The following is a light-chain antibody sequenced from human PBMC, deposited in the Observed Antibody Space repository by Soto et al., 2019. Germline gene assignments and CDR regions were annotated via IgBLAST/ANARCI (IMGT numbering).Light chain of an antibody. J-gene: IGKJ2*01. CDR2: GAS. V-gene: IGKV3-20*01. CDR1: QSVGSSY. CDR3: HQYGTSPYT. Sequence: EIVLTQSPGTLSLSPGERATLSCRASQSVGSSYSAWYQQIPGQAPRLLIYGASSRATGIPARFSGSGSGTDFTLTISRLEPEDFAVYYCHQYGTSPYTFGQGTKLEIK.